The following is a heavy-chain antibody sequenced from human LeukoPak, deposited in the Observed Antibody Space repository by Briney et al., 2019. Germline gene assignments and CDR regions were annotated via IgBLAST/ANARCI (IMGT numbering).Heavy chain of an antibody. V-gene: IGHV1-69*05. CDR3: ARGLLEAGGDAFDI. CDR1: GGTFSSYA. CDR2: IIPIFGTA. J-gene: IGHJ3*02. D-gene: IGHD2/OR15-2a*01. Sequence: ASVKVSCKASGGTFSSYAISWVRQAPGQGLERMGGIIPIFGTANYAQKFQGRVTITTDESTSTAYMELSSLRSEDTAVYYCARGLLEAGGDAFDIWGQGTMVTVSS.